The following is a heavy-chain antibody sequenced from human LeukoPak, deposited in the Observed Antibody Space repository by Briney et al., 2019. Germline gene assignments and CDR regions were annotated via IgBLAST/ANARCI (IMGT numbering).Heavy chain of an antibody. CDR1: GGSISSGDYY. CDR2: IYYSGST. Sequence: PSKTLSLTCTVSGGSISSGDYYWSWIRQPPGKGLEWIGYIYYSGSTYYNPSLKSRVTISVDTSKNQFSLKLSSVTAADTAVYYCARGQRISPFYGMDVWGKGTTVTVSS. CDR3: ARGQRISPFYGMDV. J-gene: IGHJ6*04. D-gene: IGHD2-15*01. V-gene: IGHV4-30-4*01.